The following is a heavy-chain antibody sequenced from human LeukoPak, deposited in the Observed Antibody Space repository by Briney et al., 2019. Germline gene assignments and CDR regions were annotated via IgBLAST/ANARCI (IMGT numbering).Heavy chain of an antibody. V-gene: IGHV3-21*01. D-gene: IGHD6-19*01. CDR3: ARDRSGSTLDY. CDR1: GFTFSSYS. J-gene: IGHJ4*02. Sequence: PGGSLRLSCAASGFTFSSYSMNWVRQAPGKGLEWVSSISSSSYIYYADSVKGRFTISRDNAKNSLYLQMNSLRAEDTAVYYCARDRSGSTLDYWGQGTLVTVSS. CDR2: ISSSSYI.